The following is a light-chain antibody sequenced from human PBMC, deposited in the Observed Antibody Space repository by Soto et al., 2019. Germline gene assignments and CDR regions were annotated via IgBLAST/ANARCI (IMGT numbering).Light chain of an antibody. V-gene: IGKV3-20*01. CDR1: QSVSSSY. J-gene: IGKJ1*01. Sequence: EIVLTQSPGTLSLSPGERATPSCRASQSVSSSYLAWYQQKPGQAPRLLIYGASSRATGIPDRFSGSGSGTDFTLTISRLEPEDFAVYYCQQYYASSWTFGQGTRVEIK. CDR3: QQYYASSWT. CDR2: GAS.